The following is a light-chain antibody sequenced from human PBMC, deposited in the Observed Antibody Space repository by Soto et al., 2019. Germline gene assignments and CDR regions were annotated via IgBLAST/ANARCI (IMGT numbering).Light chain of an antibody. CDR1: QSVSTSY. J-gene: IGKJ3*01. Sequence: EIVLTQSPGTLSVSPGERATLSCRASQSVSTSYFAWYQHKPGQAPRLLLYGSSSRATGIPDRVSGGGSGTDFTLTLSRLDPEDFAVYECHQHGVSPFTFGAGTKVDI. CDR2: GSS. CDR3: HQHGVSPFT. V-gene: IGKV3-20*01.